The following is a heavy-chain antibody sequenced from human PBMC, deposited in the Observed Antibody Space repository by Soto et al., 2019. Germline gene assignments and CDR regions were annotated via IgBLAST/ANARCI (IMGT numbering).Heavy chain of an antibody. J-gene: IGHJ6*02. Sequence: GASVKVSCKASGFTFTSSAVQWVRQARGQRLEWIGWIVVGSGNTNYAQKFQERVTITRDMSTSTACMELSSLRSEDTAVYYCAAGSVETAMVYYYGMDVWGQGTTVTVSS. CDR1: GFTFTSSA. V-gene: IGHV1-58*01. D-gene: IGHD5-18*01. CDR3: AAGSVETAMVYYYGMDV. CDR2: IVVGSGNT.